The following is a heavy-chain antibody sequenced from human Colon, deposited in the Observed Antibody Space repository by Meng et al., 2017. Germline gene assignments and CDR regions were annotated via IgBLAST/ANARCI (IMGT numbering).Heavy chain of an antibody. CDR2: IDHFGIS. CDR3: ATGLRHGDWFDP. J-gene: IGHJ5*02. D-gene: IGHD4-17*01. Sequence: VQTQQGGAGLLTPSETLSLTCAVSGGSFSGFYWSWIRQPPGKGLEWIGEIDHFGISNYNSSLKGRLTMSVDTSKKQISLTLTSVTAADTAVYYCATGLRHGDWFDPWGPGTLVTVSS. V-gene: IGHV4-34*02. CDR1: GGSFSGFY.